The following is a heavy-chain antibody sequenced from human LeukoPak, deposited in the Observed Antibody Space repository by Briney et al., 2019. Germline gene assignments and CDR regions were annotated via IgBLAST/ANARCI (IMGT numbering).Heavy chain of an antibody. CDR2: ISGSGGST. Sequence: PGGSLRLSCAASGFTFSSYAMSWVRQAPGKGLEWVSAISGSGGSTYYADSVKGRFTISRDNSKNTLYLQMNSLRAEDTAVYYCAKGDSSGYYYDGDDAFDIWGQGTMVTVSS. D-gene: IGHD3-22*01. V-gene: IGHV3-23*01. CDR3: AKGDSSGYYYDGDDAFDI. CDR1: GFTFSSYA. J-gene: IGHJ3*02.